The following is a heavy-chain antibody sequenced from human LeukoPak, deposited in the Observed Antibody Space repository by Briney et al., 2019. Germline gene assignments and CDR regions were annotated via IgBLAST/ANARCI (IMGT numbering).Heavy chain of an antibody. Sequence: GGSLRLSCAASGFKFNSYGMLWFRQAPGKGLEWVSAISASGGSTYYADSVKGRFTISRDNPQNTLYLQVNSLRAEDTAVYYCAKGLVPAAIRVVDYWGQGTLVTVSS. J-gene: IGHJ4*02. D-gene: IGHD2-2*01. CDR2: ISASGGST. CDR3: AKGLVPAAIRVVDY. CDR1: GFKFNSYG. V-gene: IGHV3-23*01.